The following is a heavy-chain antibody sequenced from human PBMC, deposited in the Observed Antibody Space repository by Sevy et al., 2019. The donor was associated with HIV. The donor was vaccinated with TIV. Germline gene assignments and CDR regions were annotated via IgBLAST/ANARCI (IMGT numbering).Heavy chain of an antibody. CDR3: AADRGEDYCSGNSCRRHYYNGLDV. CDR1: GYRLIEVS. V-gene: IGHV1-24*01. J-gene: IGHJ6*02. D-gene: IGHD2-15*01. Sequence: ASVKVSCKVAGYRLIEVSMHWVRQAPGKGLEWMGHLDPEDGETIYAQKFQGRVTMTEDTSTDTAYMEVSSLRSEDTAVYYCAADRGEDYCSGNSCRRHYYNGLDVWGQGTTVTVSS. CDR2: LDPEDGET.